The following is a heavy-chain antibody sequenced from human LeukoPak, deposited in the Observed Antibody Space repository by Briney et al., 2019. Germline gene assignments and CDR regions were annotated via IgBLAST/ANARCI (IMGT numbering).Heavy chain of an antibody. CDR1: GVSISSSNSY. Sequence: SETLSLTCTVSGVSISSSNSYWGWIRQPPGKGLEWIGSIYYSGNTYYNASLKSQVSISIDTSKNQFSLRLTSVTAADTAVYYCASRPYTGRVRGNDYWGQGTLVTVSS. CDR2: IYYSGNT. J-gene: IGHJ4*02. D-gene: IGHD3-16*01. CDR3: ASRPYTGRVRGNDY. V-gene: IGHV4-39*01.